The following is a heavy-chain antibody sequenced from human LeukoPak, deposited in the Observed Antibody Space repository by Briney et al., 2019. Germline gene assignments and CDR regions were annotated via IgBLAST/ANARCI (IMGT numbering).Heavy chain of an antibody. J-gene: IGHJ4*02. CDR2: IYYSGST. D-gene: IGHD1-7*01. CDR3: ARDRSNSPGAFDY. V-gene: IGHV4-59*01. CDR1: GGSISSYH. Sequence: SETLSLTCTVSGGSISSYHWNWIRQSPGKGPEWLGYIYYSGSTNYNPSLKSRVTISVDTSKNQFSLKLSSVTAADTAVYYCARDRSNSPGAFDYWGQGTLVTVSS.